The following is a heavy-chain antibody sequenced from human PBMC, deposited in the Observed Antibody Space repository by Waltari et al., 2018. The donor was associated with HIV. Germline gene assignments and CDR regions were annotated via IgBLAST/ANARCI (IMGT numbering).Heavy chain of an antibody. CDR1: GGSISSYY. CDR2: IYYSGST. V-gene: IGHV4-59*01. D-gene: IGHD4-17*01. J-gene: IGHJ2*01. CDR3: ARNDYGDYVGWYFDL. Sequence: QVQLQESGPGLVKPSETLSLTCTVSGGSISSYYWRWIRQPPGKGLEWIGYIYYSGSTNYNPSLKSRVTISVDTSKNQFSLKLSSVTAADTAVYYCARNDYGDYVGWYFDLWGRGTLVTVSS.